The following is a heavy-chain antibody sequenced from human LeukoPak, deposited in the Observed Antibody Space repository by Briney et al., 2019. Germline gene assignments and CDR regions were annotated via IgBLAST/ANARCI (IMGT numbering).Heavy chain of an antibody. D-gene: IGHD1-26*01. J-gene: IGHJ4*02. V-gene: IGHV3-23*01. CDR2: ISGGGGST. CDR3: AKGGKWDVTPFDY. CDR1: GFTFTSYS. Sequence: GGSLRLSCAASGFTFTSYSVNWVRQAPGKGLEWVSTISGGGGSTYYADSVKGRFTISRDNSKNTLYLQVNSLRAEDTAVYYCAKGGKWDVTPFDYWGQGTLVTVST.